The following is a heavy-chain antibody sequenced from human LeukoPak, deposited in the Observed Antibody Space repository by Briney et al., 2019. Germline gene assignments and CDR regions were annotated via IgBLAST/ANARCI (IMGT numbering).Heavy chain of an antibody. V-gene: IGHV1-46*01. CDR2: INPSGGST. J-gene: IGHJ4*02. Sequence: GASVKVSCKASGYTFTSYYMHWVRQAPGQGLEWMGIINPSGGSTSYAQKFQGRVTMTRDTSTSTVYMELSSLRSEDTAVYYCATPQETVAGPPALDYWGQGTLVTVSS. CDR1: GYTFTSYY. D-gene: IGHD6-19*01. CDR3: ATPQETVAGPPALDY.